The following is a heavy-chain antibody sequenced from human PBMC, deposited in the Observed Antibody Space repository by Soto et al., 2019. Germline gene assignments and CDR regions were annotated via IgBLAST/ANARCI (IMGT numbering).Heavy chain of an antibody. CDR2: ISSSRATI. V-gene: IGHV3-48*02. J-gene: IGHJ6*02. Sequence: GGSLRLSCAGSGFTLNSFSMNWVRQAPGKGLEWVSYISSSRATIYYADSVKGRFTISGDDAKNSLYLQMNSLRDDDTAVYYCVRGRSDSLMDVWGQGTTVTVSS. CDR1: GFTLNSFS. D-gene: IGHD2-15*01. CDR3: VRGRSDSLMDV.